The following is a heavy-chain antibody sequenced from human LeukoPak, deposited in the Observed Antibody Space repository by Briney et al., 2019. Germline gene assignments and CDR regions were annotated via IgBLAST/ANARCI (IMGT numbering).Heavy chain of an antibody. CDR1: GGTFSSYT. CDR3: ARGQGVVVKDWFDP. V-gene: IGHV1-69*02. CDR2: INPILGIA. D-gene: IGHD2-15*01. J-gene: IGHJ5*02. Sequence: SVKVSCKASGGTFSSYTISWVRQAPGQGLEWMGRINPILGIANYAQKFQGRVTIIADKSTSTAYMELSSLRSEDTAVYYCARGQGVVVKDWFDPWGQGTLVTVSS.